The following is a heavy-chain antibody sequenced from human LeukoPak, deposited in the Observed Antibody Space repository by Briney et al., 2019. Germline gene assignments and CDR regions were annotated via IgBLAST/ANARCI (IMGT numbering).Heavy chain of an antibody. CDR2: ISYSGST. J-gene: IGHJ4*02. CDR3: ARHGRAAGKYGGYDYYYFDY. D-gene: IGHD5-12*01. CDR1: GGSISSDY. Sequence: SETLSLTCTVSGGSISSDYWSWVRQPPGKGLEYIGYISYSGSTNYNPSLKSRVTISADTSKNRFSLKLSSVTAADTAVYYCARHGRAAGKYGGYDYYYFDYWGRGTLGTVSS. V-gene: IGHV4-59*08.